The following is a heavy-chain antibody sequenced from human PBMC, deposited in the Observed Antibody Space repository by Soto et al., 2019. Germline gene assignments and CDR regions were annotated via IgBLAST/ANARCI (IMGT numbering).Heavy chain of an antibody. D-gene: IGHD3-10*01. CDR3: ARDMVRGVVYYYYYYMDV. CDR2: ISSSSSTI. V-gene: IGHV3-48*01. CDR1: GFTFSSYS. Sequence: GGSLRLSCAASGFTFSSYSMNWVRQAPGKGLEWVSYISSSSSTIYYADSVKGRFTISRDNAKNSLYLQMNSLRAEDTAVYYCARDMVRGVVYYYYYYMDVWGKGTTVTVSS. J-gene: IGHJ6*03.